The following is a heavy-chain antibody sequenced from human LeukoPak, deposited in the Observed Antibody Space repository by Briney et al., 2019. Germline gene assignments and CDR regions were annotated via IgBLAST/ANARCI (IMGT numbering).Heavy chain of an antibody. CDR1: GFIFSSYW. CDR3: AKSGYSSSWDFDY. D-gene: IGHD6-13*01. V-gene: IGHV3-7*01. CDR2: IKKDGSEK. J-gene: IGHJ4*02. Sequence: GGSLRLSCAASGFIFSSYWMNWVRQTPGKGLEWVAKIKKDGSEKYNVDSVKGRFTISRDNAKTSLFLQMNSLRAEDTAVYYCAKSGYSSSWDFDYWGQGTLVTVSS.